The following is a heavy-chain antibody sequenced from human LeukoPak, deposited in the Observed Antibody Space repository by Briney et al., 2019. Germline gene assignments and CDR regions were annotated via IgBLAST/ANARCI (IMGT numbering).Heavy chain of an antibody. J-gene: IGHJ4*02. D-gene: IGHD6-6*01. CDR3: AADSSSRDY. CDR1: GGSVSGYY. CDR2: INHSGST. Sequence: KPSETLSLTCAVYGGSVSGYYWSWIRQPPGKGLEWIGEINHSGSTNYNPSLKSRVTISVDTSKNQFSLKLSSVTAADTAVYYCAADSSSRDYWGQGTLVTVSS. V-gene: IGHV4-34*01.